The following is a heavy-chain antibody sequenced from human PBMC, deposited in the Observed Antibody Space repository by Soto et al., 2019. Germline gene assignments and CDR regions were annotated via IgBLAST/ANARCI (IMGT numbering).Heavy chain of an antibody. CDR3: AAAGSPRNAFDI. Sequence: PAKVSCKASGFTFTSSAVQWVRHPRGQRLEWIGWIVVGSGNTNYAQKFQERVTITRDMSTSTAYMELSSLRSEDTAVYYCAAAGSPRNAFDIWGQGTLVTVSS. CDR2: IVVGSGNT. CDR1: GFTFTSSA. D-gene: IGHD3-10*01. V-gene: IGHV1-58*01. J-gene: IGHJ5*01.